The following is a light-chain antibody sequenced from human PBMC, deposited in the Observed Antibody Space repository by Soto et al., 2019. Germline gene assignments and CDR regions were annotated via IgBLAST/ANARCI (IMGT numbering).Light chain of an antibody. J-gene: IGKJ5*01. Sequence: EIVLTQSPATLSLSPGERATLSCRASQSVGSFLAWYQQKPGQAPRLLIYDSSIRATGIPARFSGSGSGTDFTPTISSLEPEDFAVYYCQQRNSWPPTFTFGQGTRLEIK. CDR1: QSVGSF. CDR3: QQRNSWPPTFT. CDR2: DSS. V-gene: IGKV3-11*01.